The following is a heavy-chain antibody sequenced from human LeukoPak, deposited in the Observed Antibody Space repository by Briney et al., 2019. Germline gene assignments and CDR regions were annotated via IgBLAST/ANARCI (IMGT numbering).Heavy chain of an antibody. CDR1: GFTFSSYG. CDR3: AGGDLDYVGDY. V-gene: IGHV3-30*03. CDR2: ISYDGSNK. Sequence: QPGGSLRLSCAASGFTFSSYGMHWVRQAPGKGLEWVAVISYDGSNKYYADSVKGRFTISRDNSKNTLYLQMNSLRAEDTAVYYCAGGDLDYVGDYWGQGTLVTVSS. J-gene: IGHJ4*02. D-gene: IGHD3/OR15-3a*01.